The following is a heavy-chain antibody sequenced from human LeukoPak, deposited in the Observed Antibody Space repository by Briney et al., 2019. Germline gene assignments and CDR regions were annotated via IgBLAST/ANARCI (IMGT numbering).Heavy chain of an antibody. J-gene: IGHJ6*03. CDR1: GGSLSNYY. CDR2: INHSGYT. CDR3: ARGRWDYPSYYYYYYYMDV. Sequence: SETLSLTCAAFGGSLSNYYWNWIRQSPGKGLEWIGEINHSGYTNYNPSLKSRVTISKERSENQFSLKLTSVTAADMAVYYCARGRWDYPSYYYYYYYMDVWGKGTTVTVSS. D-gene: IGHD4/OR15-4a*01. V-gene: IGHV4-34*01.